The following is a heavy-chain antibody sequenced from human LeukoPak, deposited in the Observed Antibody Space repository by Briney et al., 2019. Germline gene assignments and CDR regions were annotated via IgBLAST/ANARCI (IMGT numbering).Heavy chain of an antibody. CDR2: ISRSGDYT. V-gene: IGHV3-23*01. CDR1: GFSFSGYV. Sequence: GGSLRLSCAASGFSFSGYVMSWVRQAPGKGLEWVSVISRSGDYTNYADSVKGRFTISRDNSKNTLYLQMNSLRAEDTAVYYCARQYCSGGSCHETYYYYGMDVWGQGTTVTVSS. J-gene: IGHJ6*02. CDR3: ARQYCSGGSCHETYYYYGMDV. D-gene: IGHD2-15*01.